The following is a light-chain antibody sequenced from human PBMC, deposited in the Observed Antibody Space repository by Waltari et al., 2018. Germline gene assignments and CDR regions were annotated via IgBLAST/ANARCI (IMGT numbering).Light chain of an antibody. V-gene: IGLV2-14*03. CDR3: SAYTRGVV. Sequence: QSALTQIASVAGSPGQSITISCTGTSSDVVDHNYVSWYQQHPGKLPKLLIYDVISRPSGVSTRFSGSKSGNTASLTISGLQAEDEADYYCSAYTRGVVFGGGTQLTVL. CDR1: SSDVVDHNY. CDR2: DVI. J-gene: IGLJ2*01.